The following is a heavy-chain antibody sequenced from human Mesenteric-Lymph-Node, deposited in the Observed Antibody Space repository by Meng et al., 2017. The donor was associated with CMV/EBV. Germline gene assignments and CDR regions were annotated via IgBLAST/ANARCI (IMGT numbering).Heavy chain of an antibody. CDR3: ARGTYYDFWSGDY. Sequence: GGSLRLSCAASGFTFSTHAMSWVRQVPGKGLEWVSAITGSDGSTYYADSVKGRFTMSRDNSKNTLHLQMNSLRAEDTAVYYCARGTYYDFWSGDYWGQGTLVTVSS. J-gene: IGHJ4*02. CDR2: ITGSDGST. CDR1: GFTFSTHA. V-gene: IGHV3-23*01. D-gene: IGHD3-3*01.